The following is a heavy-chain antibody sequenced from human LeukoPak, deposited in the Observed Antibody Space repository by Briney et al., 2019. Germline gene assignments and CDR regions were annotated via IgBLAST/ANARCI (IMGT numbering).Heavy chain of an antibody. J-gene: IGHJ4*02. D-gene: IGHD5-18*01. CDR3: ARDRYKNAY. Sequence: GGSLRLSCAASGLTFSSYWMSWVRQAPGKGLEWVANIKQDGSEKNYVDSVKGRLTISRDNAKNSLFLQMSSLRAEDTAVYYCARDRYKNAYWGQGTLVTVSS. V-gene: IGHV3-7*04. CDR2: IKQDGSEK. CDR1: GLTFSSYW.